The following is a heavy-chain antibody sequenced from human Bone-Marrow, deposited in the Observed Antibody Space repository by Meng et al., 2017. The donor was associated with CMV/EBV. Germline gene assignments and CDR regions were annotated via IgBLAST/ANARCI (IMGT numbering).Heavy chain of an antibody. V-gene: IGHV1-2*02. Sequence: ASVKVSCKASGYTFTGYYMHWVRQAPGQGLEWMGWINPNSGGTNYAQKFQGRVTMTRDTSISTAYMELSRLRSDDTAVYYCAREGYCSSTSCFDYPYYYGMDVWGQGTTVTVYS. D-gene: IGHD2-2*01. J-gene: IGHJ6*02. CDR2: INPNSGGT. CDR3: AREGYCSSTSCFDYPYYYGMDV. CDR1: GYTFTGYY.